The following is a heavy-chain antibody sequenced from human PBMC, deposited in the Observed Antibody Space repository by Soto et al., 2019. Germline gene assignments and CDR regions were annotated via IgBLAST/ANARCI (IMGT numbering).Heavy chain of an antibody. D-gene: IGHD3-22*01. CDR3: ARGSAYYYDSSGPPAYYCGMDV. J-gene: IGHJ6*02. Sequence: GASVKVSCKASGYTFTSYGISWVRQAPGQGLEWMGWISAYNGNTNYAQKLQGRVTMTTDTSTSTAYMELRSLRSDDTAVYYCARGSAYYYDSSGPPAYYCGMDVWGQGTTVTVSS. CDR2: ISAYNGNT. CDR1: GYTFTSYG. V-gene: IGHV1-18*01.